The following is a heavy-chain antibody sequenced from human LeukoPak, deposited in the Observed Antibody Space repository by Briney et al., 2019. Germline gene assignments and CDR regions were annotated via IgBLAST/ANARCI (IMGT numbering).Heavy chain of an antibody. D-gene: IGHD4-17*01. CDR1: GGSISSSSYY. Sequence: SETLSLTCTVSGGSISSSSYYWGWIRQPPGKGLEWIGSIYYSGSTYYNPSLKSRVTISVDTSKNQFSLKLSSVTAADTAVYYCARTEETTTVTSTIDYWGQGTLVTVSS. CDR2: IYYSGST. V-gene: IGHV4-39*01. CDR3: ARTEETTTVTSTIDY. J-gene: IGHJ4*02.